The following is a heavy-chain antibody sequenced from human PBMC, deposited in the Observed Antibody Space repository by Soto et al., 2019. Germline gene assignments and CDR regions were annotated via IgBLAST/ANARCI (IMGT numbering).Heavy chain of an antibody. CDR1: GGSVSSYY. CDR3: ARSSSWVLNWSDP. J-gene: IGHJ5*02. V-gene: IGHV4-59*02. Sequence: SETLSLTCTVSGGSVSSYYWSWIRQPPGKGLEWIGYIFYSGSTNYNPSLKSRVTISVDTSKNQFTLRLSSVTAADTAVYYCARSSSWVLNWSDPLGPGTLVNVSS. CDR2: IFYSGST. D-gene: IGHD6-13*01.